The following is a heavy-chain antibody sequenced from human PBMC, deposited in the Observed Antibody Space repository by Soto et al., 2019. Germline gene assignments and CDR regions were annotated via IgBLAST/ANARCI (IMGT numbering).Heavy chain of an antibody. CDR2: ISYDGTKQ. CDR3: ARDSPLGYYFCLDV. Sequence: QVQLVESGGGVVQPETSLRLSCTVSGFTFRNYPMHWVRQAPGKGLEWVAVISYDGTKQYYTHSVKGRFTISRVNSNNTLELVMNSLRPEGTAVYYCARDSPLGYYFCLDVWGQGTTVTVSS. CDR1: GFTFRNYP. J-gene: IGHJ6*02. V-gene: IGHV3-30-3*01.